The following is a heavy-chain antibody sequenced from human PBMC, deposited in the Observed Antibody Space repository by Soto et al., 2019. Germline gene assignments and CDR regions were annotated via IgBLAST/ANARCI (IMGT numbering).Heavy chain of an antibody. Sequence: NPSETLSLTCTVSGGSISSSSYYWGWIRQPPGKGLEWIGSIYYSGSTYYNPSLKSRVTISVDTSKNQLSLKLSSVTAADTAVYYCASHTSPYSSGWDDYYYYYGMDVWGQGTTVTVSS. CDR1: GGSISSSSYY. J-gene: IGHJ6*02. V-gene: IGHV4-39*01. CDR2: IYYSGST. CDR3: ASHTSPYSSGWDDYYYYYGMDV. D-gene: IGHD6-19*01.